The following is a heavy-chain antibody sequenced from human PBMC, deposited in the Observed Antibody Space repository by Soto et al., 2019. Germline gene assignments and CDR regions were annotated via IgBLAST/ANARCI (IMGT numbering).Heavy chain of an antibody. CDR1: GFTFSSYA. CDR2: ISGSGGST. D-gene: IGHD3-3*01. Sequence: EVQLLESGGGLVQPRGSLRLSCAASGFTFSSYAMSWVRQAPGKGLEWVSAISGSGGSTYYADSVKGRFTISRDNSKNALYLQMNSLRAEDTAVYYCAKDFWSGYYINIGWFDPWGQGTLVTVSS. CDR3: AKDFWSGYYINIGWFDP. J-gene: IGHJ5*02. V-gene: IGHV3-23*01.